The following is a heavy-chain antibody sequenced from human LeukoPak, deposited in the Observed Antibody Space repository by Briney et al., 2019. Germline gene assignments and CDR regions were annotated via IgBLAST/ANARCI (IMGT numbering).Heavy chain of an antibody. Sequence: GGSLRLSCEASGFTFISYWMGWVRQPPGKGLEWVANIKQDGSEKYYVDSVKGRFTISRDNAKNSLYLQMNSLRAEDTALYYCASGRQLGYWGQGTLVTVSS. D-gene: IGHD3-16*01. V-gene: IGHV3-7*01. CDR3: ASGRQLGY. CDR1: GFTFISYW. J-gene: IGHJ4*02. CDR2: IKQDGSEK.